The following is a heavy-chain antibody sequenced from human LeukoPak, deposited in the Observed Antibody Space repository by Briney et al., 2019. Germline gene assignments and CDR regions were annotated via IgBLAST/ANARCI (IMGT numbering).Heavy chain of an antibody. J-gene: IGHJ6*03. CDR2: IRTKTNSYAT. CDR3: TRYFERFIKDSESYYYMDV. CDR1: GFSFSGSA. D-gene: IGHD3-9*01. Sequence: AGGSLRLSCVASGFSFSGSAIHWVRQASGKGLEWVGHIRTKTNSYATAYAASVKGRFSISRDDSKTTAYLQMNSLKTADTAMYYCTRYFERFIKDSESYYYMDVWGKGTTVTVSS. V-gene: IGHV3-73*01.